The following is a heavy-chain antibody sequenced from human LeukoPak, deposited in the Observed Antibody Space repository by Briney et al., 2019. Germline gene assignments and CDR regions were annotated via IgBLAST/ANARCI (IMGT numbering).Heavy chain of an antibody. V-gene: IGHV1-2*04. CDR1: GYTFTGYY. J-gene: IGHJ6*02. Sequence: ASVKVSCKASGYTFTGYYMHWVRQAPGQGLKWMGWINPNSGGTNYAQKFQGWVTMTRDTSISTAYMELSRLRSDDTAVYYCARDIGTAMVGKDGMDVWGQGTTVTVSS. D-gene: IGHD5-18*01. CDR3: ARDIGTAMVGKDGMDV. CDR2: INPNSGGT.